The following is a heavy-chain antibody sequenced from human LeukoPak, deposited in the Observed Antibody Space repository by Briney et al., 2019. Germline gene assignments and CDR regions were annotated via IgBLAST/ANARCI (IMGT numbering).Heavy chain of an antibody. J-gene: IGHJ3*02. V-gene: IGHV1-69*05. CDR2: IVPIFGTA. Sequence: SVKVSCKASGGTFSNYAISWVRQASGQGLEWMGRIVPIFGTANYAQRFQGRITITTDESTSTAYMELSSLRSEDTAVYYCASPIMVYDAFDIWGQGTMVTVSS. CDR1: GGTFSNYA. D-gene: IGHD2-8*01. CDR3: ASPIMVYDAFDI.